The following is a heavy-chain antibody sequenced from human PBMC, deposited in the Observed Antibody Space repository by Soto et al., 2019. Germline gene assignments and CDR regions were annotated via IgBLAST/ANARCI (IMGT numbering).Heavy chain of an antibody. V-gene: IGHV4-31*03. Sequence: QVQLQESGPGLVKPSQTLSLTCTVSGGSISGGGYYWSWLRQHPGRGLEWIGFIYGSGSTYYNPSLKSRVTLSVDTSQNLFSLKLSSVTAADTAVYYCARDPNAIFYTWGQGTLVTVSS. CDR3: ARDPNAIFYT. J-gene: IGHJ5*02. D-gene: IGHD3-3*01. CDR1: GGSISGGGYY. CDR2: IYGSGST.